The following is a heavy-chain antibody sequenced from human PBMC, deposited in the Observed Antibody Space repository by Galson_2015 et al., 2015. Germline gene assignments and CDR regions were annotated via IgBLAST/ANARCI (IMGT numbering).Heavy chain of an antibody. V-gene: IGHV3-23*01. CDR2: ISGSGGST. CDR1: GFTFSSYA. J-gene: IGHJ4*02. CDR3: AKKSGSSPGFCDY. D-gene: IGHD6-6*01. Sequence: SLRLSCAASGFTFSSYAMSWVRQAPGKGLEWVSTISGSGGSTYYADSVKGRFTISRDNSKNTLYLQMNSLRAEDTAVYYCAKKSGSSPGFCDYWGQGTLVTVSP.